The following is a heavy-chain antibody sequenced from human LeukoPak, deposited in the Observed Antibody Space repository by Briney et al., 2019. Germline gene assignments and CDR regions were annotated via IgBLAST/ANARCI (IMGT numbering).Heavy chain of an antibody. V-gene: IGHV4-39*07. Sequence: SETLSLTCTVSGDSAITTFYYWAWIRQSPGKGLEWIGSIYHSGSTYYNPSLKSRVTISVDTSKNQFSLKLSSVTAADTAVYYCARPYSSGWNDAFDIWGQGTMVPVSS. CDR1: GDSAITTFYY. CDR2: IYHSGST. J-gene: IGHJ3*02. D-gene: IGHD6-19*01. CDR3: ARPYSSGWNDAFDI.